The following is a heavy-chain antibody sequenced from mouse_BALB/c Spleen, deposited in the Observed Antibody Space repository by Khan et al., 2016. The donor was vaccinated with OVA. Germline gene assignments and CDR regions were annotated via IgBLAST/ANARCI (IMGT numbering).Heavy chain of an antibody. CDR2: ISPGSGDT. V-gene: IGHV1-77*01. CDR1: GYTFTDYY. J-gene: IGHJ3*01. CDR3: ARRNYCGYTFAY. D-gene: IGHD1-2*01. Sequence: QVQLKESGAELARPGASVKLSCKASGYTFTDYYIHWVKQRPGQGLEWIGEISPGSGDTYYNEKFKGKATLTADTSSTTAYMQLSSLTSEASAVDFCARRNYCGYTFAYWGQGTLVTVSA.